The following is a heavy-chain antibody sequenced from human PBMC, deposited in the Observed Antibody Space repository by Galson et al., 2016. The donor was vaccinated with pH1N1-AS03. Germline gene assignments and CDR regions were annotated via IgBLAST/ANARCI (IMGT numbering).Heavy chain of an antibody. CDR3: ARSPRVISVAGTFPSRFDP. CDR2: IYPGVNA. J-gene: IGHJ5*02. D-gene: IGHD6-19*01. CDR1: GYSITTGHY. V-gene: IGHV4-38-2*02. Sequence: SETLSLTCTVSGYSITTGHYWGWIRQPPGKGLEWIGSIYPGVNADYNPSLKSRVTISVDTPKNQFSLKLSSVTAADTAVYYCARSPRVISVAGTFPSRFDPWGQGTLVTVSS.